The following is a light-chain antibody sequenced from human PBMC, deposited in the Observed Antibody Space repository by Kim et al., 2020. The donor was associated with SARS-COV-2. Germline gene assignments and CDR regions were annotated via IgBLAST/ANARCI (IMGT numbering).Light chain of an antibody. Sequence: SYELTQPPSVSVSPGQTAIITCSGDKLGEKYACWWQQKPGQSPVLVIYQDSKRPSGIHERFTGSNSGNTATLTISGTQAMDEADYYCQVRGSSTVVFRGG. J-gene: IGLJ7*01. V-gene: IGLV3-1*01. CDR1: KLGEKY. CDR3: QVRGSSTVV. CDR2: QDS.